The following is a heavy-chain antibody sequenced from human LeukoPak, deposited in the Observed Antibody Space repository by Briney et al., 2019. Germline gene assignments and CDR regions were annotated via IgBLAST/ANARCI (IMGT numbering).Heavy chain of an antibody. J-gene: IGHJ4*02. CDR2: IIPIFGTA. Sequence: SVKVSCKASGGTFSSYAISWVRQAPGQGLEWMGGIIPIFGTANYAQKFQGRVTITTDESTSTAYMELSSLRSEDTAVYYCARGGSGSYFAELWGQGTLVTVSS. D-gene: IGHD3-10*01. CDR1: GGTFSSYA. V-gene: IGHV1-69*05. CDR3: ARGGSGSYFAEL.